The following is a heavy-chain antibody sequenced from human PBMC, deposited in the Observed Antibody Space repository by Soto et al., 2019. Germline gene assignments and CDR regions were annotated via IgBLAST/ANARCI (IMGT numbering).Heavy chain of an antibody. CDR3: ARMDGDYNYYAMDV. V-gene: IGHV2-26*01. J-gene: IGHJ6*02. D-gene: IGHD4-17*01. CDR1: GFSLSNPRMG. CDR2: FFSAAER. Sequence: QVTLKESGPVLVKPTETLTLTCTVSGFSLSNPRMGVSWIRQPPGKPLEWLAHFFSAAERSYSASMQSRLTMSTDTSGSQVVLTMTNMDPVDTATYFCARMDGDYNYYAMDVLGQGTTVTVSS.